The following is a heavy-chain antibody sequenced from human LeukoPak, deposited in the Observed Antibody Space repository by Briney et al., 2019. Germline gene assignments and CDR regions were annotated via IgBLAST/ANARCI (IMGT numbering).Heavy chain of an antibody. D-gene: IGHD2-2*01. CDR3: ASTRYCSSTSCYYYYYGMDV. CDR1: GFTFSSYA. V-gene: IGHV3-30-3*01. CDR2: ISYDGSNK. Sequence: GGSLRLSCAASGFTFSSYAMHWVRQAPGKGLEWVAVISYDGSNKYYADSVKGRFTISGDNSKNTLYLQMNSLRAEDTAVYYCASTRYCSSTSCYYYYYGMDVWGQGTTVTVSS. J-gene: IGHJ6*02.